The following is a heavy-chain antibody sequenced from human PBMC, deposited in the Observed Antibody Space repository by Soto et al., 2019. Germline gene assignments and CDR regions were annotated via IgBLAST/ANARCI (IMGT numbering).Heavy chain of an antibody. D-gene: IGHD2-2*01. CDR2: ISAYNGNT. J-gene: IGHJ4*02. CDR3: ARSVVPADNPPNFDY. Sequence: ASVKVSCKASGYTFTSYGISWVRQAPGQGLEWMGWISAYNGNTNYAQKLQGRVTMTTDTSTSTAYMELRSLRSDDTAVYYCARSVVPADNPPNFDYWGQGTLVTVSS. CDR1: GYTFTSYG. V-gene: IGHV1-18*01.